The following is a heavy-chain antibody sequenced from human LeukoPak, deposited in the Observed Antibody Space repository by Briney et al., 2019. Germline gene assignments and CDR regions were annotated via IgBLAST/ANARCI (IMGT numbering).Heavy chain of an antibody. CDR2: ISSTGGST. Sequence: PGGSLRLSCSASGFTFSVYAIHWVRQAPGKGLEDVSIISSTGGSTYYAASVKGRFTISRDNSKSMVYLQMSSLRAEDTAIYYCVRAYDLLTGYYDYWGQGTLVTVSS. D-gene: IGHD3-9*01. CDR3: VRAYDLLTGYYDY. V-gene: IGHV3-64D*06. J-gene: IGHJ4*02. CDR1: GFTFSVYA.